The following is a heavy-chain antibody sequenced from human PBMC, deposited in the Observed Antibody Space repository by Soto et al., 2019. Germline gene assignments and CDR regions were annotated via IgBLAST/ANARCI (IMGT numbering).Heavy chain of an antibody. CDR1: GVTFSSYA. D-gene: IGHD6-13*01. Sequence: QVQLVQSGAEVKKPGSSVKVSCTASGVTFSSYAISWVRQAPGQGLEWMGGIIPIFGTANYAQKFQGRVTITADESTSTAYMELSSVRSEDTAVYYCARYRGYSSRWYPDFDIWGQGTMVTVSS. J-gene: IGHJ3*02. V-gene: IGHV1-69*01. CDR2: IIPIFGTA. CDR3: ARYRGYSSRWYPDFDI.